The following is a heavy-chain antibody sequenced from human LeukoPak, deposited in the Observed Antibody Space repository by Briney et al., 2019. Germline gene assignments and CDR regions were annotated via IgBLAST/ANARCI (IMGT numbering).Heavy chain of an antibody. CDR1: GFTFSNYW. CDR2: IKQDGSEK. CDR3: ARDFD. V-gene: IGHV3-7*03. Sequence: GGSLRLSCAASGFTFSNYWMSWVRQAPGKGLEWVANIKQDGSEKYYVDSVRGRFTISRDNAKNSLYLQMNGLGAEDTAVYYCARDFDWGQGTLVTVSS. J-gene: IGHJ4*02.